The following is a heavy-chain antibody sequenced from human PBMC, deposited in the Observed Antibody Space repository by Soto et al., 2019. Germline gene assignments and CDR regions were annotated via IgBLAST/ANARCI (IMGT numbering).Heavy chain of an antibody. CDR3: EAELDFGKVSVV. J-gene: IGHJ6*02. V-gene: IGHV1-69*01. CDR1: GDTFKNSV. CDR2: PIPLFGTT. D-gene: IGHD1-1*01. Sequence: QVQLVQSGVEVKKPGSSVRVSCKASGDTFKNSVISWVRQAPGQGLEWLGGPIPLFGTTDYAQKFQGRLTITTDESTATAYMEVSRLTSGDTSVYYGEAELDFGKVSVVGGQWTTVIVSS.